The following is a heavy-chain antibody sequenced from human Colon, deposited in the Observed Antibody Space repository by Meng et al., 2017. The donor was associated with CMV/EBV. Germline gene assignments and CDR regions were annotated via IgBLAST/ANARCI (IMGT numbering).Heavy chain of an antibody. D-gene: IGHD6-13*01. CDR3: VRESTSSSYDY. CDR1: GFMFSTYT. V-gene: IGHV3-21*06. CDR2: ISYGSTYV. J-gene: IGHJ4*02. Sequence: GGSLRLSCAASGFMFSTYTMNWVRQAPGKGLEWDSSISYGSTYVEYADSVLGRFTITRDNAETSLYLQMDSLRVEDTAVYYCVRESTSSSYDYWGQGTLVTVSS.